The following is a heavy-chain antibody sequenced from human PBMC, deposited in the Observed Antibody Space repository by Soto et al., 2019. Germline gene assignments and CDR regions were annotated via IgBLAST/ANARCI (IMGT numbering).Heavy chain of an antibody. D-gene: IGHD1-26*01. CDR3: AADPPYSGSYREHY. V-gene: IGHV1-58*01. J-gene: IGHJ4*02. Sequence: ASVKVSCKASGFTFTSSAVQWVRQARGQRLEWIGWIVVGSGNTNYAQKFQERVTITRDMSTSTAYMELSSLRSEDTAVYYCAADPPYSGSYREHYWGQGTLVTVSS. CDR2: IVVGSGNT. CDR1: GFTFTSSA.